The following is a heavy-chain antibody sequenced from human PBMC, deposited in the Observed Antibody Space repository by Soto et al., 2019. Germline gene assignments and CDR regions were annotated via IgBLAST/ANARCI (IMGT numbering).Heavy chain of an antibody. D-gene: IGHD2-8*01. J-gene: IGHJ1*01. V-gene: IGHV1-58*01. CDR3: AADRGYCTNGVCYTEH. CDR2: IVVGSGNT. CDR1: GFTFTSSA. Sequence: ASVKVSCKASGFTFTSSAVQWVRQARGQRLEWIGWIVVGSGNTNYAQKFQERVTITRDMSTSTAYMELSSLRSEDTAVYYCAADRGYCTNGVCYTEHWGQGTLVTVSS.